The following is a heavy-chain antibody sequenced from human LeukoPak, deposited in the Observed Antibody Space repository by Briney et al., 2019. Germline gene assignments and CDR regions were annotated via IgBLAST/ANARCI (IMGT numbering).Heavy chain of an antibody. D-gene: IGHD2-15*01. CDR1: GGSISSYY. CDR2: IYTSGST. V-gene: IGHV4-4*07. J-gene: IGHJ3*02. CDR3: ARVRVDCSGGSCPGAFDI. Sequence: SETLSLTCTVPGGSISSYYWSWIRQPAGKGLEWIGRIYTSGSTNYNPSLKSRVTMSVDTSKNQFSLKLSSVTAADTAVYYCARVRVDCSGGSCPGAFDIWGQGTMVTVSS.